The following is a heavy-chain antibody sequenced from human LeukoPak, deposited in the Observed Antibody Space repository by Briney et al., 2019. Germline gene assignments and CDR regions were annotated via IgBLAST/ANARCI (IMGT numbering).Heavy chain of an antibody. Sequence: PGGSLRLSCAASGFTVSSTYMSWVRQSPGKGLEWVSLIYTGGNTYYPDSVKGRFTLSRDNPKNTIYLQLNTLRVEDTAMYYCASISDLLYYFHSWGQGTLVTVSS. CDR2: IYTGGNT. V-gene: IGHV3-66*01. CDR1: GFTVSSTY. J-gene: IGHJ4*02. CDR3: ASISDLLYYFHS.